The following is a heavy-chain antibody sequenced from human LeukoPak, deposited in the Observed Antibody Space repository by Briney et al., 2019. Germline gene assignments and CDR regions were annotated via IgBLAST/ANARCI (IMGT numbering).Heavy chain of an antibody. CDR1: GFTFTSCA. CDR2: ISGSGGNT. Sequence: GGSLRLSCAASGFTFTSCAMSWVRQAPGMGLEWVSTISGSGGNTYYADSVKGRFTISRDNSENTLFLQMNSLRAEDTAIYFCAKDIRRYYYNSGGYPLFDYWGQGTLVTVSS. D-gene: IGHD3-22*01. J-gene: IGHJ4*02. CDR3: AKDIRRYYYNSGGYPLFDY. V-gene: IGHV3-23*01.